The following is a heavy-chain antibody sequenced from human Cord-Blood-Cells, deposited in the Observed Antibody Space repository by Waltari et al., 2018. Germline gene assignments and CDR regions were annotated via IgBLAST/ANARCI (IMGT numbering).Heavy chain of an antibody. CDR2: IWYDGSNK. Sequence: QVQLVESGGGVVQPGGSLGFPFQGSGSTSGTYGCTGFGQAPGKGLEWVAVIWYDGSNKYYADSVKGRFTISRDNSKNTLYLQMNSLRAEDTAVYYCARDRGGSGYFDLWGRGTLVTVSS. V-gene: IGHV3-33*01. CDR1: GSTSGTYG. J-gene: IGHJ2*01. D-gene: IGHD3-10*01. CDR3: ARDRGGSGYFDL.